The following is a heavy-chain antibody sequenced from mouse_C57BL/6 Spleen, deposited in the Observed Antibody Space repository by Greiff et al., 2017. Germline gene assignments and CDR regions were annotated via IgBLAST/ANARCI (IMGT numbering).Heavy chain of an antibody. Sequence: VKLMESGEGLVKPGGSLKLSCAASGFTFSSYAMSWVRQTPEKRLEWVAYISSGGDYSYYADTVKGRFTISRDNVRNTLYLQMSSLKSEDTAMYYCTRVDYYGSPFAYWGQGTLVTVSA. CDR3: TRVDYYGSPFAY. CDR1: GFTFSSYA. CDR2: ISSGGDYS. V-gene: IGHV5-9-1*02. J-gene: IGHJ3*01. D-gene: IGHD1-1*01.